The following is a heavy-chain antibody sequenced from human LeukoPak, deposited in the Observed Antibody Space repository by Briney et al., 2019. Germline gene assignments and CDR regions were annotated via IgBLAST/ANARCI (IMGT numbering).Heavy chain of an antibody. J-gene: IGHJ4*02. D-gene: IGHD6-19*01. V-gene: IGHV3-74*01. CDR1: GFTFSSYW. CDR2: INSDGSST. Sequence: GGSLRLSCAASGFTFSSYWMHWVRQAPGKGLVWVSRINSDGSSTSYADSVKGRFTISRDNAKNSLYLQMNSLRAEDTAVYYCARGSSGWAFDYWGQGTLVTVSS. CDR3: ARGSSGWAFDY.